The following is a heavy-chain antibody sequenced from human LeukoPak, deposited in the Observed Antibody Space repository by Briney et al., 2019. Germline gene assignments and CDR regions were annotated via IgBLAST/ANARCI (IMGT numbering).Heavy chain of an antibody. Sequence: PGGSLRLSCAVSEFPFSDSWMYWVRQAPGKGLEGVANIKKDGSGISYVDSVQVRFIISRDNAKNSLYLQMNSLRVEDTAVYFCAGGNSMNVWGKGTAVTVSS. D-gene: IGHD1/OR15-1a*01. J-gene: IGHJ6*04. CDR3: AGGNSMNV. CDR1: EFPFSDSW. CDR2: IKKDGSGI. V-gene: IGHV3-7*03.